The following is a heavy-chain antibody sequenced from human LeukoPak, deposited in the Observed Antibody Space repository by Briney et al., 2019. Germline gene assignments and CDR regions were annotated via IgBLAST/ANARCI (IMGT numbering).Heavy chain of an antibody. Sequence: PGGSLRLSCAASGFTFSSYSMNWVRQAPGKGLEWVSYISSSSSTIYYADSVKGRFTISRDNSKNTLYLQMNNLRAEDTAVYYCAKIRDTQFYYYYGMDVWGQGTTVTVSS. J-gene: IGHJ6*02. CDR3: AKIRDTQFYYYYGMDV. CDR1: GFTFSSYS. V-gene: IGHV3-48*01. D-gene: IGHD5-18*01. CDR2: ISSSSSTI.